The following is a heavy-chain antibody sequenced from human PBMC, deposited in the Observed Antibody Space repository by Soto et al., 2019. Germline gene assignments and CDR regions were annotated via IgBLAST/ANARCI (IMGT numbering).Heavy chain of an antibody. CDR2: FYYTGGTYST. CDR3: ARDDGERWLIYHFEY. Sequence: SETLSLTCTVSGGSISSSGSYWGWVRQPPGKGLEWIVSFYYTGGTYSTYYNPSLKSRVTISVDTPKRQFSLNLRSVTAADTAVYYCARDDGERWLIYHFEYWGQGTLVTVSS. J-gene: IGHJ4*02. V-gene: IGHV4-39*02. D-gene: IGHD3-16*01. CDR1: GGSISSSGSY.